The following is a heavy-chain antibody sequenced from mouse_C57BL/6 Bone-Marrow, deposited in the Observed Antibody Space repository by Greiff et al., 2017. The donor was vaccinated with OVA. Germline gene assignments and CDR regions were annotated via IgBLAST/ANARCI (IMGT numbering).Heavy chain of an antibody. D-gene: IGHD2-4*01. CDR3: AYIIYYDYDVTIGDY. J-gene: IGHJ4*01. V-gene: IGHV5-6*01. CDR2: ISSGGSYT. CDR1: GFTFSSYG. Sequence: VQLKESGGDLVKPGGSLKLSCAASGFTFSSYGMSWVRQTPDKRLEWVATISSGGSYTYYPDSVKGRFTISRDNAKNTLYLQMSSLKSEDTAMYYCAYIIYYDYDVTIGDYWGQGTSVTVSS.